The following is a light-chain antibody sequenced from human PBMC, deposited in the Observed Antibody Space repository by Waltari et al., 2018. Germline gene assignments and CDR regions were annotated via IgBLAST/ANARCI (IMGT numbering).Light chain of an antibody. CDR2: GAS. V-gene: IGKV3-15*01. CDR1: ESISIN. J-gene: IGKJ2*01. Sequence: TQSPATLSVSLGERVTRTCRASESISINLAWYQQKPGQTPRLISHGASKRAPGVPARFAGSGSRTEFTLIISSLQSEDIAVYYCHQYNNRPPYTFGQGTKLEIK. CDR3: HQYNNRPPYT.